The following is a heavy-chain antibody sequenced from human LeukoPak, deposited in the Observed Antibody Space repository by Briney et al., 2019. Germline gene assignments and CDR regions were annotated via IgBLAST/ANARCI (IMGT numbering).Heavy chain of an antibody. CDR2: IRSKANSYAT. D-gene: IGHD3-3*01. Sequence: PGGSLRLSCAASGFTFSGSAMHWVRQASGKGLEWVGRIRSKANSYATAYAASVKGRFTISRDDSKNTAYLQMNSLKTEDTAVYYCTRLSYYDFWSGYSSYYGMDVWGQGTTVTVSS. J-gene: IGHJ6*02. CDR3: TRLSYYDFWSGYSSYYGMDV. CDR1: GFTFSGSA. V-gene: IGHV3-73*01.